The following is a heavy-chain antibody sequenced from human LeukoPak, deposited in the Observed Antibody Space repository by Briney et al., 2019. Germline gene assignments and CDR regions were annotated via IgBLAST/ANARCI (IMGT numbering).Heavy chain of an antibody. CDR3: ARDSRDSTYYMDV. Sequence: ASVKVSCKASGYIFTSYFMHWVRQAPGQGLEWMGLINPSGGSTRYAQKLQGRVTMTTDTSTSTAYMELRSLRSDDTAVYYCARDSRDSTYYMDVWGKGATVTVSS. J-gene: IGHJ6*03. D-gene: IGHD2-21*01. CDR1: GYIFTSYF. CDR2: INPSGGST. V-gene: IGHV1-46*01.